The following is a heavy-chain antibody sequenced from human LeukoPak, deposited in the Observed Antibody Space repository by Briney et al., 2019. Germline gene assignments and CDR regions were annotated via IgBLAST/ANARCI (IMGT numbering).Heavy chain of an antibody. CDR2: MSSGGLGSTI. CDR3: ARDEIAGVVPATPNTYYYYMDV. CDR1: GFTFSDYY. V-gene: IGHV3-11*04. J-gene: IGHJ6*03. Sequence: GGSLRLSCAASGFTFSDYYMSWIRQAPGKGLEWVSYMSSGGLGSTIYYADSVKGRFTISRDNAKNSLYLQMNSLRAEDTAVYYCARDEIAGVVPATPNTYYYYMDVWGKGTTVTVSS. D-gene: IGHD2-2*01.